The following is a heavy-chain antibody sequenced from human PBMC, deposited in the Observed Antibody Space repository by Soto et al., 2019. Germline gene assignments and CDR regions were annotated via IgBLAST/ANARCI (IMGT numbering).Heavy chain of an antibody. Sequence: QLQLQESGPGLVKPSETLSLTCTVSGGSISSSSYYWGWIRQPPGKGLEWIGSIYYSGSTNYNPSLKSRVTISVDTSKNQFSLKLSSVTAADTAVYYCARARYGDYAPPDYWGQGTLVTVSS. V-gene: IGHV4-39*07. D-gene: IGHD4-17*01. CDR3: ARARYGDYAPPDY. J-gene: IGHJ4*02. CDR1: GGSISSSSYY. CDR2: IYYSGST.